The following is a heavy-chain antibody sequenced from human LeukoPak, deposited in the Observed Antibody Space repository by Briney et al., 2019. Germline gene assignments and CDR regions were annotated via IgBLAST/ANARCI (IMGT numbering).Heavy chain of an antibody. CDR2: ISSNAGST. Sequence: GGSLRLSCAASGFTFSSYAMHWVRQAPGKGLEYVSAISSNAGSTYYANSVKGRFTISRDNSKNTLYLQMNSLRAEDTAVYYCAKPQNSGYDQNGAFDIWGQGTMVTVSS. V-gene: IGHV3-64*01. CDR1: GFTFSSYA. CDR3: AKPQNSGYDQNGAFDI. D-gene: IGHD5-12*01. J-gene: IGHJ3*02.